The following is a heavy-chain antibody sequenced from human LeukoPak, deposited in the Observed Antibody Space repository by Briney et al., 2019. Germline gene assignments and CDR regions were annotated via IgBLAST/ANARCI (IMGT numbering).Heavy chain of an antibody. V-gene: IGHV3-33*01. CDR2: IWYDGSNK. J-gene: IGHJ4*02. CDR3: AREGVRIGYHEGPDY. CDR1: GFTFSSVA. Sequence: GSLRLSCAASGFTFSSVARPWVRQAPGKGLEWVAVIWYDGSNKYLADSVKGRFTISRDNSKNTLYLQMNSLRAEDTAVYYCAREGVRIGYHEGPDYWGQGTLVTVSS. D-gene: IGHD2-2*03.